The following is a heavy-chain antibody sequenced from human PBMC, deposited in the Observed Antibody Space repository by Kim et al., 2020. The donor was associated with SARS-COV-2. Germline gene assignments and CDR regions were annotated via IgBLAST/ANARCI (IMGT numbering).Heavy chain of an antibody. Sequence: TAYAASVEGRFTISRDDSENTIYLQMNSLKIEDTALYYCTRSRKGAMDVWGQGTTVTVSS. CDR2: T. CDR3: TRSRKGAMDV. V-gene: IGHV3-72*01. J-gene: IGHJ6*02.